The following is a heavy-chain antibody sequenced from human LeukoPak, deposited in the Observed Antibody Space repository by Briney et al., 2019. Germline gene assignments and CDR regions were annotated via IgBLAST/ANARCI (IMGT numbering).Heavy chain of an antibody. D-gene: IGHD3-22*01. V-gene: IGHV3-23*01. Sequence: GGSLRLSCAASGFTFSNYAMSWVRQAPGKGLEWVSTISGSGGSTYYADSVKGRFTISRSNSKNTLYLQVNSLRAEDTAVYYCAKDAVAYHDGTGYYQFDYWGQGTLVTVSS. CDR3: AKDAVAYHDGTGYYQFDY. CDR1: GFTFSNYA. CDR2: ISGSGGST. J-gene: IGHJ4*02.